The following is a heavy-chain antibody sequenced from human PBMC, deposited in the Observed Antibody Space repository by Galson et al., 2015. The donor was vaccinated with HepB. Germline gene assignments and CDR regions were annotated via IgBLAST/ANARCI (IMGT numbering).Heavy chain of an antibody. D-gene: IGHD3-3*01. V-gene: IGHV3-53*01. CDR1: GFSVSMFY. Sequence: SLRLSCAASGFSVSMFYMTWVRQAPGKGLEWVSVIYSSGSTYYADSVKGRFAISRDSSKNTLFLQMNSLRVEDTAVYYCARSKGSAYPGGPFDYWGRGTLVTVSS. CDR3: ARSKGSAYPGGPFDY. J-gene: IGHJ4*02. CDR2: IYSSGST.